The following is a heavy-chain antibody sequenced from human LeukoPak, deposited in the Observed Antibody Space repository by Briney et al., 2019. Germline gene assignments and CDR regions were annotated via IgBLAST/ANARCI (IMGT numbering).Heavy chain of an antibody. V-gene: IGHV3-20*01. Sequence: GGSLRLSCAASGFTFDDYGMSWVRQAPGKGLEWVSGINWNGGSTGYADSVKGRFTISGDNAKNSLYLQMNSLRAEDTALYHCARGDILTGYYLFDYWGQGTLVTVSS. CDR2: INWNGGST. J-gene: IGHJ4*02. CDR3: ARGDILTGYYLFDY. D-gene: IGHD3-9*01. CDR1: GFTFDDYG.